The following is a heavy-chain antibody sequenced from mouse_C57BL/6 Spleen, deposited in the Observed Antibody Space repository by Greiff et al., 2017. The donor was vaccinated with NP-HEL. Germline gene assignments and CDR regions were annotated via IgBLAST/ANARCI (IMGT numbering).Heavy chain of an antibody. Sequence: QVQLQQSGPELVKPGASVKISCKASGYAFSSSWMNWVKQRPGKGLEWIGRIYPGDGDTNYNGKFKGKATLTADKSSSTAYMQLSSLTSEDSAVYFCASPLLLNYWGKGTTLTVSS. CDR2: IYPGDGDT. CDR1: GYAFSSSW. V-gene: IGHV1-82*01. J-gene: IGHJ2*01. D-gene: IGHD1-1*01. CDR3: ASPLLLNY.